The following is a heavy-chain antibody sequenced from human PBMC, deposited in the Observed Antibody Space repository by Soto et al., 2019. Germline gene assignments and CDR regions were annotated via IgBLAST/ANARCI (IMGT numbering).Heavy chain of an antibody. CDR2: IYYSGST. CDR1: GGSISSYY. J-gene: IGHJ4*02. V-gene: IGHV4-59*08. D-gene: IGHD2-21*01. CDR3: ARSFKRAIAFDY. Sequence: QVQLQESGPGLVKPSETLSLTCTVSGGSISSYYWSWIRQPPGKGLEWIGYIYYSGSTKYNPSLKSRVTISVDTSKNQFSLKLSSVTAADTAVYYCARSFKRAIAFDYWGQGTLVTVSS.